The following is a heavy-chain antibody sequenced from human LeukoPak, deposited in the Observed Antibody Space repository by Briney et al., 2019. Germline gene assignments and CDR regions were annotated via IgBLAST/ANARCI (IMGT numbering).Heavy chain of an antibody. D-gene: IGHD5-12*01. V-gene: IGHV3-48*04. J-gene: IGHJ4*02. CDR3: ARDLATARY. CDR1: GFTFNAYH. CDR2: ISSGSSTI. Sequence: GGSLRLPCAASGFTFNAYHMNWVRQAPGKGLEWLAYISSGSSTIYYADSVKGRFTVSRDNAKETLYLQMNSLRAEDTAVYYCARDLATARYWGQGTLVTVSS.